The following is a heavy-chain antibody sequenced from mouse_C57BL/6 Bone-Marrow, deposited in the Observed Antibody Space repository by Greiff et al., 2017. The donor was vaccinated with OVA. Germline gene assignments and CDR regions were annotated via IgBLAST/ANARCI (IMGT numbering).Heavy chain of an antibody. J-gene: IGHJ1*03. CDR1: GFTFSDYG. CDR3: AWNYYGSSYDWYFDV. CDR2: ISSGSSTI. V-gene: IGHV5-17*01. Sequence: EVQVVESGGGLVKPGGSLKLSCAASGFTFSDYGMHWVRQAPEKGLAWVAYISSGSSTIYYADTVKGRFPISSDNAKNTLFLQMTSLRSEDTAMYYCAWNYYGSSYDWYFDVWGTGTTVTVSS. D-gene: IGHD1-1*01.